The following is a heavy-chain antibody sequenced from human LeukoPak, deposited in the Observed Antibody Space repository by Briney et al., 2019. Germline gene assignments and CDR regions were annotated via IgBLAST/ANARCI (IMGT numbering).Heavy chain of an antibody. CDR1: GGSISSGSYY. CDR3: VGEKSWFEEAI. CDR2: MYYSGST. V-gene: IGHV4-61*01. Sequence: SQTLSLTCTVSGGSISSGSYYWNWIRQPPGKGLEWIGHMYYSGSTSYNPSLKSRVTTSVDTFKNQFSLKVSSVTAADTAVYYCVGEKSWFEEAIWSQGTMVTVSS. D-gene: IGHD3-10*01. J-gene: IGHJ3*02.